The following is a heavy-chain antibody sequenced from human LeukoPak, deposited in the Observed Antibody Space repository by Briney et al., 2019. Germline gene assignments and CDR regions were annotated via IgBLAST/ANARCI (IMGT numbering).Heavy chain of an antibody. CDR1: GFTFGDYA. J-gene: IGHJ4*02. CDR2: ISSKAYGGTT. Sequence: PGGSLRLSCTASGFTFGDYAMSWVRQAPGKGLEWVGFISSKAYGGTTEYAASVKGRFTISRDDSKSIAYLQMNSLKTEDTAVYYCTRAEGDFWSGYYSFDYWGQGTLVTVSS. D-gene: IGHD3-3*01. CDR3: TRAEGDFWSGYYSFDY. V-gene: IGHV3-49*04.